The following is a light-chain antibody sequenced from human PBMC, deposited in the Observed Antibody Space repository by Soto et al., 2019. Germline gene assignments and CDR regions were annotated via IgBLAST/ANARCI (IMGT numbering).Light chain of an antibody. CDR1: SGFVGSFSP. CDR2: EGH. J-gene: IGLJ1*01. Sequence: QSVLAQPASVSGCPGQPITTSCTGTSGFVGSFSPVSWYQQHPGKAPKVMISEGHRRPSGVPDRFSGSTSVNSASLTISGLQADDEADYSCFLYIGATTDVFGNATKVTVL. V-gene: IGLV2-23*01. CDR3: FLYIGATTDV.